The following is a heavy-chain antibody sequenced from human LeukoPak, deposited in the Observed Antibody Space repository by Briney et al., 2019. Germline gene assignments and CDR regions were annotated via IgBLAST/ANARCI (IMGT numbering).Heavy chain of an antibody. V-gene: IGHV4-39*07. J-gene: IGHJ3*02. Sequence: PSETLSLTCTVSGGSISSSSHYWGWIRQPPGKGLEWIGNIYYSGSTYYSPSLKSRVTISIDTSKNQFSLKLSSVTAADTAVYYCERAEGWGIYYLVHDVFDIWGQGKMVTV. CDR3: ERAEGWGIYYLVHDVFDI. CDR1: GGSISSSSHY. D-gene: IGHD3-10*01. CDR2: IYYSGST.